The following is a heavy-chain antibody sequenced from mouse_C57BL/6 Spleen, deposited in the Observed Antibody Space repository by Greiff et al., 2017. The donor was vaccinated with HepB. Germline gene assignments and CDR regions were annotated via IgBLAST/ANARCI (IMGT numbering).Heavy chain of an antibody. J-gene: IGHJ1*03. CDR3: ARRESSYGYFDV. Sequence: VQRVESGPELVKPGASVKISCKASGYAFSSSWMNWVKQRPGKGLEWIGRIYPGDGDTNYNGKFKGKATLTADKSSSTAYMQLSSLTSEDSAVYFCARRESSYGYFDVWGKGTTVTVAS. CDR2: IYPGDGDT. CDR1: GYAFSSSW. D-gene: IGHD1-1*01. V-gene: IGHV1-82*01.